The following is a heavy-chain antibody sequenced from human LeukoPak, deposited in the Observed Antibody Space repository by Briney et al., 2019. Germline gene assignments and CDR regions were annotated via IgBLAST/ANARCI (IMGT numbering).Heavy chain of an antibody. CDR2: IYTSGST. V-gene: IGHV4-4*07. J-gene: IGHJ6*03. CDR3: ARARRFIAARPNYYYYYMDV. CDR1: GGSISSYY. D-gene: IGHD6-6*01. Sequence: PSETLSLTCTVSGGSISSYYWSWIRQPAGKGLEWIGRIYTSGSTNYNPSLKSRVTMSVDTSKNQFSLKLSSVTAADTAVYYCARARRFIAARPNYYYYYMDVWGKGTTVTVSS.